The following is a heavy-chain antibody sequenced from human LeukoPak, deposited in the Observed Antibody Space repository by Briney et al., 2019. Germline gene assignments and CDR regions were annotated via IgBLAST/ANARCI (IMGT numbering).Heavy chain of an antibody. CDR3: AKDFDVVRYCSSTSCPNAPWFDP. V-gene: IGHV3-21*01. CDR1: GFTFSSYS. CDR2: ISSSSSYI. J-gene: IGHJ5*02. D-gene: IGHD2-2*01. Sequence: GGSLRLSCAASGFTFSSYSMNWVRQAPGKGLEWVSSISSSSSYIYYADSVKSRFTISRDNAKNSLYLQMNSLRAEDTAVYYCAKDFDVVRYCSSTSCPNAPWFDPWGQGTLVTVSS.